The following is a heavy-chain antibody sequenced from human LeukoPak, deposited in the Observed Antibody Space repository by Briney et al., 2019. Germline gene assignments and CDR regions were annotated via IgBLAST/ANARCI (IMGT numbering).Heavy chain of an antibody. CDR3: ARALPAAGMGYFDY. V-gene: IGHV4-61*02. CDR2: IYTSGST. Sequence: SETLSLTCTVSGGSISSGSYYWSWIRQPAGKGLEWIGRIYTSGSTNYNPSLKSRVTISVDTSKNQFSLKLSSVTAADTAVYYCARALPAAGMGYFDYWGQGTLVTVSS. D-gene: IGHD6-13*01. CDR1: GGSISSGSYY. J-gene: IGHJ4*02.